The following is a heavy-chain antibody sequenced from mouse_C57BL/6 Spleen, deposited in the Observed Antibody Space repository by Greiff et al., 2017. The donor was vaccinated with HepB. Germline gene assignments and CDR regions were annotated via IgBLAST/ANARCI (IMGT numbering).Heavy chain of an antibody. CDR3: ARSDYYGSSPNYYAMDY. D-gene: IGHD1-1*01. CDR2: IYPRSGNT. CDR1: GYTFTSYG. Sequence: VKLVESGAELARPGASVKLSCKASGYTFTSYGISWVKQRTGQGLEWIGEIYPRSGNTYYNEKFKGKATLTADKSSSTAYLELRSLTSEDSAVYFCARSDYYGSSPNYYAMDYWGQGTSVTVSS. V-gene: IGHV1-81*01. J-gene: IGHJ4*01.